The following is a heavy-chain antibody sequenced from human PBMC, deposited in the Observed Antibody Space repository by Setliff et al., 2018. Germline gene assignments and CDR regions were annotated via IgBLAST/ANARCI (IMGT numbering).Heavy chain of an antibody. CDR3: ARSGPHYYDSRGAFDI. V-gene: IGHV1-2*04. Sequence: ASVKVSCKASGYTFTGYYMHWVRQAPGQGLEWMGWINPNSGGTNYAQKLQGWVTMTRDTSISTAYMELSRLRSDDTAVYYCARSGPHYYDSRGAFDIWGQGTMVTVSS. D-gene: IGHD3-22*01. CDR2: INPNSGGT. J-gene: IGHJ3*02. CDR1: GYTFTGYY.